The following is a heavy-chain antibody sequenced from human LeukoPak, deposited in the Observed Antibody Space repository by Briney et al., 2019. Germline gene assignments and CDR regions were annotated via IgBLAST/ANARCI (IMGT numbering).Heavy chain of an antibody. CDR3: ASIGITGTRIDY. V-gene: IGHV4-39*07. CDR2: IYYSGSI. D-gene: IGHD1-7*01. Sequence: KPSETLSLTCTVSVGPLSSSSYYWGWIRQPPGKGLEWIGSIYYSGSIYYNPSLKSQVTISVDTSKNQFSLKLSSVTAADTAVYYCASIGITGTRIDYWGQGTLVTVSS. CDR1: VGPLSSSSYY. J-gene: IGHJ4*02.